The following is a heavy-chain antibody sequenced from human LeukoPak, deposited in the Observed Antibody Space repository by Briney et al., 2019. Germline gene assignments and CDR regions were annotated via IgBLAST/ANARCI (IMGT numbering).Heavy chain of an antibody. CDR2: INPNSGGT. D-gene: IGHD6-19*01. Sequence: ASVKVSCKASGYTFTGYYIHWVRQAPGQGLEYMGWINPNSGGTNYAQKFQGRVTMTRDTSISTAYMELSRLRSDDTAVYYCARDLYQWLPSTRPMDYYYYMDVWGEGTTVTVSS. CDR1: GYTFTGYY. CDR3: ARDLYQWLPSTRPMDYYYYMDV. V-gene: IGHV1-2*02. J-gene: IGHJ6*03.